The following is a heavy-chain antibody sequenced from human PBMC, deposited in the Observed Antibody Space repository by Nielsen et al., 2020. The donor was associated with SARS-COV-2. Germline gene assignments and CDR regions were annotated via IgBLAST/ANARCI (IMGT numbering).Heavy chain of an antibody. CDR2: INSDGSST. CDR3: ARDSYDYVWGSYRYGYYFDY. J-gene: IGHJ4*02. D-gene: IGHD3-16*02. Sequence: VRQAPGKGLVWVSRINSDGSSTSYADSVKGRFTISRDNAKNTLYLQMNSLRAEDTAVYYCARDSYDYVWGSYRYGYYFDYWGQGTLVTVPS. V-gene: IGHV3-74*01.